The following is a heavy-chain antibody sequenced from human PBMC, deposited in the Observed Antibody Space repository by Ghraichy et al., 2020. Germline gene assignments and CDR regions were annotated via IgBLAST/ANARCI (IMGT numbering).Heavy chain of an antibody. CDR1: GGSISSGGYS. J-gene: IGHJ3*02. CDR2: IYHSGST. Sequence: TLSLTCAVSGGSISSGGYSWSWIRQPPGKGLEWIGYIYHSGSTYYNPSLKSRVTISVDRSKNQFSLKLSSVTAADTAVYYCARGSYGAFDIWGQGTMVTVSS. D-gene: IGHD3-10*01. V-gene: IGHV4-30-2*01. CDR3: ARGSYGAFDI.